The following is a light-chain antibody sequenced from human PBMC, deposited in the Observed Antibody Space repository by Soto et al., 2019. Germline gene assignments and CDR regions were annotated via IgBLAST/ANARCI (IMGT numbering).Light chain of an antibody. CDR1: RSVSNY. CDR3: QQRSNWPIT. CDR2: DAS. J-gene: IGKJ5*01. V-gene: IGKV3-11*01. Sequence: EIVLTQSPATXXLXXXXSXXXSXRASRSVSNYLAWYQQKPGQAPRLLIYDASSRPTDIPARFSGSGSGTDFTLTISSLEPEDFALYYCQQRSNWPITFGQGTRLEIK.